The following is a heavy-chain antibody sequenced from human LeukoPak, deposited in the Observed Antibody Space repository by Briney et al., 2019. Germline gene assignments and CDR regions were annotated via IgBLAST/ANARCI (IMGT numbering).Heavy chain of an antibody. J-gene: IGHJ4*02. D-gene: IGHD4-23*01. CDR3: ARRRYGGNSRTVDY. Sequence: SETLSLTCTVSRGSISSSSYFWGWIRQPPGKGLEWIGEINHSGSTNYNPSLKSRVTISVDTSKNQFSLKLSSVTAADTAVYYCARRRYGGNSRTVDYWGQGTLVTVSS. V-gene: IGHV4-39*07. CDR2: INHSGST. CDR1: RGSISSSSYF.